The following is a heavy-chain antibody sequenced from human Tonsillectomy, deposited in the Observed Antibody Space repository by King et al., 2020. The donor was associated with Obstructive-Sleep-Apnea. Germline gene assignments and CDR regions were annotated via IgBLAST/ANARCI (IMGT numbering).Heavy chain of an antibody. V-gene: IGHV3-53*04. Sequence: VQLVESGGGLVQPGGSLRLSCAASGFTVSSNYMSWVRQAPGKGLEWVSVSYIGGITYYADSVKGRFTISRHNSKNTLYLQMNSLRAEDTAVYYCARWVDYGDYFDYWGQGTLVTVSS. CDR1: GFTVSSNY. J-gene: IGHJ4*02. D-gene: IGHD4-17*01. CDR3: ARWVDYGDYFDY. CDR2: SYIGGIT.